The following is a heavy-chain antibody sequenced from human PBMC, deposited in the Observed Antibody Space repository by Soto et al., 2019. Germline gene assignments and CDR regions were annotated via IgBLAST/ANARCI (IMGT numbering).Heavy chain of an antibody. CDR3: AKAQSSIFRSGSGMDV. CDR1: GFTFSTYA. V-gene: IGHV3-30*18. CDR2: ISYHGSNK. Sequence: PGGSLRLSCAASGFTFSTYAMHWVRQAPGKGLEWVTLISYHGSNKFYTDSVKGRFTISRDNSGNTLYLEMSSLRGEDTAVYYCAKAQSSIFRSGSGMDVWGQGTTVTVSS. J-gene: IGHJ6*02. D-gene: IGHD3-3*01.